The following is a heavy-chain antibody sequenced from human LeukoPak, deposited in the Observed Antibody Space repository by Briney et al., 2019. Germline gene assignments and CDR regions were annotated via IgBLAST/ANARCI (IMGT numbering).Heavy chain of an antibody. Sequence: SETLSLTCSISGDSISSGNFYWGWIRQPPGKGLEWIGSIYYSGSTYYNPSLKSRVTISVDTSKNQFSLKMSSVTAADTAVYYCARHSGPYGSSWFDYWGQGTLVTVSS. CDR3: ARHSGPYGSSWFDY. CDR1: GDSISSGNFY. V-gene: IGHV4-39*01. CDR2: IYYSGST. J-gene: IGHJ5*01. D-gene: IGHD6-13*01.